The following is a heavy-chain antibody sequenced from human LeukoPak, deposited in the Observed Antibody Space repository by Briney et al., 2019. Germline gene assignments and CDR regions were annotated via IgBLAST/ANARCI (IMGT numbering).Heavy chain of an antibody. V-gene: IGHV3-30*04. CDR1: GFTFSSYA. CDR3: AKEVAFGAGAYDV. J-gene: IGHJ3*01. CDR2: IWFDGSHE. D-gene: IGHD3-10*01. Sequence: GGSLRLSCAASGFTFSSYAIHWVRQAPGKGLEWVAIIWFDGSHEDYVDSVRGRFTISRDNSRNTMYLQMNSLRVEDTALYFCAKEVAFGAGAYDVWGQGTRVTVSS.